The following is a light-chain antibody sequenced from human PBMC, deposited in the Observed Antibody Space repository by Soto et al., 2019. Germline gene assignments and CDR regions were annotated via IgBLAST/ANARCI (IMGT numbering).Light chain of an antibody. CDR2: SYS. V-gene: IGLV1-44*01. CDR1: SSNIGSNT. Sequence: QSVLTQPPSASGTPGQRVTISCSGSSSNIGSNTVQWYQQLPGTAPKLLIFSYSQRPSGVPDRFFGSKSGTSASLAITGLPSEDEGHYYCGPWDDRLNGWVFGGGTKLTVL. J-gene: IGLJ3*02. CDR3: GPWDDRLNGWV.